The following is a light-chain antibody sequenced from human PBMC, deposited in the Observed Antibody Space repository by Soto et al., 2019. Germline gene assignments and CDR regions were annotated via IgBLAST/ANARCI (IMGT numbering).Light chain of an antibody. V-gene: IGLV2-14*01. CDR1: SSDFSRYNY. Sequence: LAQPASVSGSPGQSITISCTGTSSDFSRYNYVSWYQQHPGKAPKLMIHEVSYRPSGVSSRFSGSKSGKTASLTISGPQAEDEAEYHCCSYKNRATYVCGTGTKVTV. J-gene: IGLJ1*01. CDR2: EVS. CDR3: CSYKNRATYV.